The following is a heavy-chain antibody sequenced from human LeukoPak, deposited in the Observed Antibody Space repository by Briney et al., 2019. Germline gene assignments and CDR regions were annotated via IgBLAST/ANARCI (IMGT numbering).Heavy chain of an antibody. Sequence: TGGSLRLSCAASGFKFDDYGMHWVRQAPGKCLEWVSLISWDGDTTYYADSVKGRFTISRDNSKNSLDLQMNSLRAEDTALYYCAKGVGATYPYYFDYWGQGTLVTVSS. J-gene: IGHJ4*02. V-gene: IGHV3-43D*03. CDR3: AKGVGATYPYYFDY. D-gene: IGHD1-26*01. CDR2: ISWDGDTT. CDR1: GFKFDDYG.